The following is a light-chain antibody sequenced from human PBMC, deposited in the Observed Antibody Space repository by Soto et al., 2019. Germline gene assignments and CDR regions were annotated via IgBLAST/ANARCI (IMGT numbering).Light chain of an antibody. V-gene: IGKV3-11*01. Sequence: EIGLTQSPATLSLSPGERGTLSCRASQSVSSYLAWYQQKPGQAPRLLIYNASNRATGIPARFSGSGSGTDFTLTISSLEPEDFAVYYCQQRSNWPPLTFGGGTKVEIK. CDR3: QQRSNWPPLT. J-gene: IGKJ4*01. CDR1: QSVSSY. CDR2: NAS.